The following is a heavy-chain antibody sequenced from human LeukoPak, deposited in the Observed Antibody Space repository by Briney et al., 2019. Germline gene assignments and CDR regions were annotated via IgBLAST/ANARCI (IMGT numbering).Heavy chain of an antibody. J-gene: IGHJ3*02. V-gene: IGHV4-34*01. CDR3: ARLGRGTAGSGSHDAFDI. CDR1: GGSFSGYY. D-gene: IGHD3-10*01. Sequence: PSETLSLTCAVYGGSFSGYYWSWIRQPPGKGLEWIGEINHSGSTNYNPSLKSRVTISVDTSKNQFSLKLSSVTAADTAVYYCARLGRGTAGSGSHDAFDIWGQGTMVTVSS. CDR2: INHSGST.